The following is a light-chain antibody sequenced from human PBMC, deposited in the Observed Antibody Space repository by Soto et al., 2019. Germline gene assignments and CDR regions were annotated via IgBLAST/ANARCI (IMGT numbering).Light chain of an antibody. CDR2: WAS. V-gene: IGKV4-1*01. J-gene: IGKJ4*01. Sequence: DIVMTQSPDSLAVSLGEQATINCKSSQSVYYSSNNKNYLAWYQQKPGQPPKLXIYWASTRESGVPDRFSGSGSGTDFTLTISSLQAEDVAVYYCQQYYSTPLTFGQGTKVDIK. CDR1: QSVYYSSNNKNY. CDR3: QQYYSTPLT.